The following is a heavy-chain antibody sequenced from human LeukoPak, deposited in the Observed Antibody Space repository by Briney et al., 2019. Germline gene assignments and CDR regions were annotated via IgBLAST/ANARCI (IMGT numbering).Heavy chain of an antibody. CDR2: INPNSGVT. Sequence: GASVKVSCKASGYTFTGYYIHWVRQAPGQGLEWVGWINPNSGVTNYAQKFQGRVTLTRDTPISTAYMEVSRLTSDDTAVYYCARAHMTTVTLGDYWGQGTLVTVSS. CDR1: GYTFTGYY. D-gene: IGHD4-11*01. V-gene: IGHV1-2*02. CDR3: ARAHMTTVTLGDY. J-gene: IGHJ4*02.